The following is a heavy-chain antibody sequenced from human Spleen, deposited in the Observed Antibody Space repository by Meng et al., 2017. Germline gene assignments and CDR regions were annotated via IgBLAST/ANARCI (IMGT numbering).Heavy chain of an antibody. CDR2: IDYSGTT. Sequence: QLQLQESGPGLVKPSEPLSLTFTFSGGSISSNSYHWGWVRQPPGEGLEWIANIDYSGTTYYNPSLQSRVIISADTANNQFSLKLTSVTAADTAVYYCARGPIATAGTAFDYWGQGTLVTVSS. CDR1: GGSISSNSYH. CDR3: ARGPIATAGTAFDY. V-gene: IGHV4-39*01. D-gene: IGHD6-13*01. J-gene: IGHJ4*02.